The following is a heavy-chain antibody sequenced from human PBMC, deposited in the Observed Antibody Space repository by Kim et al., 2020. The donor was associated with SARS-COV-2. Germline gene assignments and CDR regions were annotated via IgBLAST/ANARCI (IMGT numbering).Heavy chain of an antibody. D-gene: IGHD3-3*01. V-gene: IGHV4-34*01. CDR3: ARDARAIGDFWCGYSPYY. J-gene: IGHJ6*01. CDR2: INHSGST. CDR1: GGSFSGYY. Sequence: SETLSLTCAVYGGSFSGYYWSWIRQPPGKGLEWIGEINHSGSTNYNPSLKSRVTISVDTSKNQFSLKLSSVTAADTAVYYCARDARAIGDFWCGYSPYY.